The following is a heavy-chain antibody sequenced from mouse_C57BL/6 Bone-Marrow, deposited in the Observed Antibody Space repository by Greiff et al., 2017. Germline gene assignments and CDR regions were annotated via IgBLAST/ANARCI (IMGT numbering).Heavy chain of an antibody. CDR1: GYTFTSYW. CDR3: ASDYGSSHWYFDV. J-gene: IGHJ1*03. CDR2: IDPSYSYT. Sequence: QVQLQQPGAELVMPGASVKLSCKASGYTFTSYWMHWVKQRPGQGLEWIGEIDPSYSYTKYNQKFKGKSTLTVEKSSSTTYMQLSSLTSEDSSVYYCASDYGSSHWYFDVWGTGTTVTVSS. V-gene: IGHV1-69*01. D-gene: IGHD1-1*01.